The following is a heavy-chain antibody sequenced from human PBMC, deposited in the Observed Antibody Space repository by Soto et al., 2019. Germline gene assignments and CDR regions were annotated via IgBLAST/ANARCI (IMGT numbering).Heavy chain of an antibody. CDR1: GFTFSSYA. CDR3: AKERRTMTTVINYYYYGMDV. J-gene: IGHJ6*02. V-gene: IGHV3-23*01. CDR2: ISGSGGST. Sequence: EVQLLESGGGLVQPGESLRLSCAASGFTFSSYAMSWVRQAPGKGLEWVSAISGSGGSTYYADSVKGRFTISRDNSKNTLYLQMNSLRAEDTAVYYCAKERRTMTTVINYYYYGMDVWGQGTTVTVSS. D-gene: IGHD4-17*01.